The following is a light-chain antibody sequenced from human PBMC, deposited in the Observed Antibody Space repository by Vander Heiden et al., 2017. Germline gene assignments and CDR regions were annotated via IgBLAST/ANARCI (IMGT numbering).Light chain of an antibody. CDR2: DVS. CDR3: SSYTITSTLV. J-gene: IGLJ3*02. V-gene: IGLV2-14*01. CDR1: SSDVGVYNS. Sequence: QSALTQPASVSGSPGQSITISCTGTSSDVGVYNSVSWYQQHPGKAPKLMIYDVSNRPGGVSNRFAGSKSGNTASLTISGLQAEDEADYYCSSYTITSTLVFGGGTKLTVL.